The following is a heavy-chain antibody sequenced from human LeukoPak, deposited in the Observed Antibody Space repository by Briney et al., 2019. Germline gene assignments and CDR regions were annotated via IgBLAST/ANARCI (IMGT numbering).Heavy chain of an antibody. CDR1: GFTFSSYW. Sequence: PGGSLRLSCADSGFTFSSYWMHWVRQAPGKGLVWVSRINGDGSITTYADSVKGRFTISRDNAKNTLYLQMNSLRAEDTAVYYCAGGISATGGGWGQGTMVTVSS. CDR2: INGDGSIT. V-gene: IGHV3-74*01. D-gene: IGHD6-13*01. CDR3: AGGISATGGG. J-gene: IGHJ3*01.